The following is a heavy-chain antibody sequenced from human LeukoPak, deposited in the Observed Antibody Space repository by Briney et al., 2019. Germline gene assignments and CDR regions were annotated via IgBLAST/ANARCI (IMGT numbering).Heavy chain of an antibody. CDR1: GYTFTSYA. J-gene: IGHJ4*02. CDR3: ARAFGYSYGYSFDY. V-gene: IGHV1-69*13. D-gene: IGHD5-18*01. CDR2: IIPIFGTA. Sequence: ASVKVSCKASGYTFTSYAISWVRQAPGQGLEWMGGIIPIFGTANYAQKFQGRVTITADESTSTAYMELSSLRSEDTAVYYCARAFGYSYGYSFDYWGQGTLVTVSS.